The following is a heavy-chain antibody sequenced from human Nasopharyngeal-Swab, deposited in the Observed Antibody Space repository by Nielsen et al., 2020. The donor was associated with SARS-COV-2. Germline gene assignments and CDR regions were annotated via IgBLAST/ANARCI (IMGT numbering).Heavy chain of an antibody. Sequence: GESLKISCAASGFTFSSYGMHWVRQAPGKGLEWVAVIWYDGSNKYYADSVKGRFTISRDNSKNTLYLQMNSLRAEDTAVYYCAREFREAYYDILTGYYMDYYYDMDVWGKGTTVTVSS. J-gene: IGHJ6*03. CDR1: GFTFSSYG. V-gene: IGHV3-33*01. CDR3: AREFREAYYDILTGYYMDYYYDMDV. CDR2: IWYDGSNK. D-gene: IGHD3-9*01.